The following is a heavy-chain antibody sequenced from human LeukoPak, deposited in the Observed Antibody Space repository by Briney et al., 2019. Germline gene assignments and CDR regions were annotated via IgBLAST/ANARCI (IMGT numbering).Heavy chain of an antibody. CDR3: ARVSVVYGMDV. Sequence: PSETLSLTCSVSGGSISSDYWSWIRQPPGKGLEWIGYMYHTGSTNYNPSFKSRVTISLATSKTQFSLKLSSVTPADTAVYYCARVSVVYGMDVWGQGTTVTVSS. J-gene: IGHJ6*02. CDR2: MYHTGST. V-gene: IGHV4-59*01. CDR1: GGSISSDY.